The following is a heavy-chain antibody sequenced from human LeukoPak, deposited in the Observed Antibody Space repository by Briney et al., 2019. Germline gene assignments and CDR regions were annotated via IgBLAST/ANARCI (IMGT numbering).Heavy chain of an antibody. CDR3: ARGNYDFWSGYSYNYYYYYYGMDV. D-gene: IGHD3-3*01. J-gene: IGHJ6*02. CDR1: GGSFSGYY. V-gene: IGHV4-34*01. CDR2: INHSGST. Sequence: SETLSLTCAVCGGSFSGYYWSWIRQPPGKGLEWIGEINHSGSTNYNPSLKSRVTISVDTSKNQFSLKLSSVTAADTAVYYCARGNYDFWSGYSYNYYYYYYGMDVWGQGTTVTVSS.